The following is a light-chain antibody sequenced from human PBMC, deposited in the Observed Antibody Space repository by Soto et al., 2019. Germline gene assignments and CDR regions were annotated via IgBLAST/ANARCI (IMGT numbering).Light chain of an antibody. J-gene: IGLJ1*01. Sequence: QSVLTQPPSVSGAPGQRVTISCTGSSSNIGAGYDVHWYQQLPGTAPKLLIYGNSNRPSGVPDRFSGSKFGTSASLAITGLQAEDEADYYCQSYDSSLSGYVFGTGTQLTVL. V-gene: IGLV1-40*01. CDR1: SSNIGAGYD. CDR2: GNS. CDR3: QSYDSSLSGYV.